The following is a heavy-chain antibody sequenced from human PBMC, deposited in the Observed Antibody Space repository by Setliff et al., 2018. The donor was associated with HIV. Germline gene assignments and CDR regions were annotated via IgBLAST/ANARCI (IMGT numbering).Heavy chain of an antibody. CDR2: MYSDAKT. V-gene: IGHV3-66*01. CDR3: ATVGFSRTYYATPYFYGLDV. CDR1: GFPVSNNY. D-gene: IGHD1-26*01. Sequence: GSLRLSCAASGFPVSNNYVTWVRQAPGKGLEWVSIMYSDAKTYYSDSVKGRFIISRDNSRNTLYLQMNSLRPEDTALYYCATVGFSRTYYATPYFYGLDVWGPGTTVTVSS. J-gene: IGHJ6*02.